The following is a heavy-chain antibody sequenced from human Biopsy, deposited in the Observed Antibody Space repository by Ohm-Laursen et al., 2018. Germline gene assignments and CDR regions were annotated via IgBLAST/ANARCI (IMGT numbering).Heavy chain of an antibody. CDR3: ARGGLNYWYFDL. J-gene: IGHJ2*01. CDR1: GYTFTGHS. Sequence: ASVKVSCKASGYTFTGHSIHWMRQAPGQRLEWMGWVSPAGAITNYAQKFQGRVTMTRDTSMSTAYMELNRLRSDDTAVYYCARGGLNYWYFDLWGRGTLVTVSS. D-gene: IGHD1-26*01. CDR2: VSPAGAIT. V-gene: IGHV1-2*02.